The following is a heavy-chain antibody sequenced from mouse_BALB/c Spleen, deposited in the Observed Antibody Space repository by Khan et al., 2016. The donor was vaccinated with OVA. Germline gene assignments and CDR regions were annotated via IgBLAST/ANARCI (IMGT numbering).Heavy chain of an antibody. Sequence: QVQLKQSGAELVRPGASVKLSCKTSGYIFTSYWIHWVKQRSGQGLEWIARIYPGTDNSYYNEKFKDKATLTADKSSSTAYMQLSSLKSEDSDVYCCAREEALYPFDHWGQGTTLTVSS. D-gene: IGHD3-2*02. CDR1: GYIFTSYW. J-gene: IGHJ2*01. V-gene: IGHV1-76*01. CDR3: AREEALYPFDH. CDR2: IYPGTDNS.